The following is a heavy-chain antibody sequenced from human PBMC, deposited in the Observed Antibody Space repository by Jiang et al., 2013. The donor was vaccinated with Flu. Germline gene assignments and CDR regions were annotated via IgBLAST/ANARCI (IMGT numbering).Heavy chain of an antibody. CDR3: ARLIVVIPGAISRPDY. V-gene: IGHV2-26*02. D-gene: IGHD2-2*01. CDR1: GFSLTNARMG. Sequence: KPTQTLTLTCTASGFSLTNARMGVSWIRQPPGKALEWLAHIFSNDEKSYRTSLKNRLTISKDTSKSQVVLTMTNMDPVDTATYYCARLIVVIPGAISRPDYWGQGTLVTVSS. CDR2: IFSNDEK. J-gene: IGHJ4*02.